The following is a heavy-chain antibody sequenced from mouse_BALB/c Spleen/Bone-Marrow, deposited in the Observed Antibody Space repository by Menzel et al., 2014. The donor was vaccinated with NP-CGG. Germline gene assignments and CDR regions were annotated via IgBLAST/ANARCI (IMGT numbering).Heavy chain of an antibody. CDR2: IDPANGNT. Sequence: EVQLQQSGAELVKPGASVKLSCTASGFNIKDTYMYWVKRRPEQGLEWIGRIDPANGNTKYDPKSQDKATITADTSSNTAYLQLSSLTSEDTAVYYCARYYYGSSLFAYWGQGTLVTVSA. D-gene: IGHD1-1*01. CDR1: GFNIKDTY. CDR3: ARYYYGSSLFAY. V-gene: IGHV14-3*02. J-gene: IGHJ3*01.